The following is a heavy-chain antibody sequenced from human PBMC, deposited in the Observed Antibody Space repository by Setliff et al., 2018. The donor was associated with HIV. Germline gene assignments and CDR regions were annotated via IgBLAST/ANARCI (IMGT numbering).Heavy chain of an antibody. J-gene: IGHJ5*02. Sequence: PSETLSLTCAVSGGAIDDINWWNWVRQSPGKGLEWIGEIYHSGTTDYNPSLKSRVTISVDKSKNQFSLKLTSVTAADTAVYYCASDQSIAARYLFDPWGQGTLVTVSS. CDR2: IYHSGTT. CDR3: ASDQSIAARYLFDP. V-gene: IGHV4-4*02. CDR1: GGAIDDINW. D-gene: IGHD6-6*01.